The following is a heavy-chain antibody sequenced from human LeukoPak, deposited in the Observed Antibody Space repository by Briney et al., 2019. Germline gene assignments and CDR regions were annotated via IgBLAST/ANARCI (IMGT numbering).Heavy chain of an antibody. CDR1: GFTFSNYA. Sequence: PGGSLRLSCAVSGFTFSNYAMTWVRQAPGKGLEWVSGINWSGGRTGYADSVKGRFTISRDNAKNSLYLQMNSLRAEDTALYYCAKRSNSGWNLDYWGQGTLVTVSS. CDR2: INWSGGRT. D-gene: IGHD6-19*01. CDR3: AKRSNSGWNLDY. V-gene: IGHV3-20*04. J-gene: IGHJ4*02.